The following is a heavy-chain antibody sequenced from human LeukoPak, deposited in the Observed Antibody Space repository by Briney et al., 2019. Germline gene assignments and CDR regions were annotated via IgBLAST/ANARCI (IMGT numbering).Heavy chain of an antibody. J-gene: IGHJ4*02. Sequence: ASVKVSCKASGYTFTGYYMHWVRQAPGQGLEWMGWINPNSGGTNYAQKLQGRVTMTTDTSTSTAYMELRSLRSDDTAVYYCARDALITMVRGVFDYWGQGTLVTVSS. CDR3: ARDALITMVRGVFDY. CDR2: INPNSGGT. CDR1: GYTFTGYY. D-gene: IGHD3-10*01. V-gene: IGHV1-2*02.